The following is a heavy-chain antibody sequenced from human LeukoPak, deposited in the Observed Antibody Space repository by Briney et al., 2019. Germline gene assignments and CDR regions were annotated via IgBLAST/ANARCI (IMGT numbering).Heavy chain of an antibody. V-gene: IGHV3-30*18. CDR3: ANYKAPTVTLFDY. CDR2: ISYDGSIK. CDR1: GFTFSTYG. D-gene: IGHD4-17*01. J-gene: IGHJ4*02. Sequence: GGSLRLSCAASGFTFSTYGMHWVRQAPGKGLEWVAVISYDGSIKYYADSVKGRFTISRDNSKNTLYLQMNSLRPEDTAVYYCANYKAPTVTLFDYWGQGTLVTVSS.